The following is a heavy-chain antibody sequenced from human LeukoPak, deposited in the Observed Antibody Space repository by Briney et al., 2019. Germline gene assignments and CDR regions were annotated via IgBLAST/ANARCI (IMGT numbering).Heavy chain of an antibody. CDR3: AKLPGRAADY. CDR1: GFPFSSYV. Sequence: GGSLRLSCAASGFPFSSYVMNWVRQAPGKGLEWVSGISDSGGSTYYADSVKGRFTISRHNSKNTLYLQMNSLRAEDTAVYYCAKLPGRAADYWGQGTLVTVSS. J-gene: IGHJ4*02. CDR2: ISDSGGST. V-gene: IGHV3-23*01.